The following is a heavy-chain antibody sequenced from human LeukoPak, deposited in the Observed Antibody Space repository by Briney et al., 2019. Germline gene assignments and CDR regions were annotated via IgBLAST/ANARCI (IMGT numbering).Heavy chain of an antibody. J-gene: IGHJ4*02. CDR3: ARGRGRSPLWLVSTPLYFDY. V-gene: IGHV4-34*01. D-gene: IGHD5-18*01. CDR2: INHSGST. Sequence: SETLSLTCAVYGGSFSGYYWCWIRQPPGKGLEWIGEINHSGSTNYNPSLKSRVTISVDTSKNQFSLKLSSVTAADTAVYYCARGRGRSPLWLVSTPLYFDYWGRGTLVTVSS. CDR1: GGSFSGYY.